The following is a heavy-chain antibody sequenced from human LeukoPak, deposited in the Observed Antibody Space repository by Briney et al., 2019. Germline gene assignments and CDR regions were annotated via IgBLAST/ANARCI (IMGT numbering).Heavy chain of an antibody. V-gene: IGHV1-2*02. J-gene: IGHJ4*02. Sequence: ASVKVSCKGSVYTFTGYYMHWVRQAPGQGLEWMGWINPNSGGTNYAQKFQGRVTMTRDTSISTAYMELSRLRSDDTAVYYCARVEPAKYQLPSFDYWGQGTLVTVSS. CDR3: ARVEPAKYQLPSFDY. CDR2: INPNSGGT. D-gene: IGHD2-2*01. CDR1: VYTFTGYY.